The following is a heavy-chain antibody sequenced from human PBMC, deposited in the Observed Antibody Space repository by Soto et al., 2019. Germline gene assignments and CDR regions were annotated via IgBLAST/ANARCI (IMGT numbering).Heavy chain of an antibody. D-gene: IGHD3-3*01. CDR1: GFTFSNYY. V-gene: IGHV3-11*05. CDR3: ATGPRRLSD. Sequence: QVQLVESGGGLVKPGGSLRLSCAASGFTFSNYYMSWIRQAPGKGLESLSYISGNSIDTNYADSVKGRFTISRDNAKNSLYLQRNSLRAEDTAVYYCATGPRRLSDWGQGTLVIVSS. J-gene: IGHJ4*02. CDR2: ISGNSIDT.